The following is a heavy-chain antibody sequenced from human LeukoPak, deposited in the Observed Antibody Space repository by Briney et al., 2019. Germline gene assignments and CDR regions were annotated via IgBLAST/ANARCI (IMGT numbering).Heavy chain of an antibody. D-gene: IGHD4-23*01. CDR1: GGSISSYY. J-gene: IGHJ4*02. Sequence: PSETLSLTCTVSGGSISSYYRSWIRQPPGKGLEWIGYIYYSGSTNYNPSLKSRVTISVDTSKNQFSLKLNSVTAADTAVYYCARQGDGGRAFDYWGQGTLLTVSS. CDR3: ARQGDGGRAFDY. CDR2: IYYSGST. V-gene: IGHV4-59*08.